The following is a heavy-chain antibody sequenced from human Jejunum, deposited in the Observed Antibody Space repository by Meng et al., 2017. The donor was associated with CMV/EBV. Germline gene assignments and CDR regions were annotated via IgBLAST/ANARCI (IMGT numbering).Heavy chain of an antibody. V-gene: IGHV4-39*07. CDR1: DVSIRNSNYY. J-gene: IGHJ4*02. CDR3: ARDYNFWSAPAFDY. D-gene: IGHD3-3*01. Sequence: QEFGPGLVKPLETLYLPCTVADVSIRNSNYYWGWIRQPPGKGLEWIGSIYYSGTTYYNPSLKSRVTISIDTSKKQFSLRLSSVTAADMAVYYCARDYNFWSAPAFDYWGQGTLVTVSS. CDR2: IYYSGTT.